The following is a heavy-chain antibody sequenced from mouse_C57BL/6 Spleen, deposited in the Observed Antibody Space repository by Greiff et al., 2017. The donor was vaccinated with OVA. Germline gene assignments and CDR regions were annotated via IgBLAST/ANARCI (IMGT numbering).Heavy chain of an antibody. Sequence: QVTLKVSGPGILQSSQTLSLTCSFSGFSLSTSGMGVSWIRQPSGKGLEWLAHIYWDDDKRYNPSLKSRLTISKDTSRNQVFLKMTSVDTAATATYYCARSLTTVVEGYFDVWGTGTTVTVSS. J-gene: IGHJ1*03. CDR1: GFSLSTSGMG. CDR2: IYWDDDK. CDR3: ARSLTTVVEGYFDV. V-gene: IGHV8-12*01. D-gene: IGHD1-1*01.